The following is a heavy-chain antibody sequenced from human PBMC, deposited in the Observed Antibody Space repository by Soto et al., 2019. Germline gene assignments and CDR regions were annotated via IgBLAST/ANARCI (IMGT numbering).Heavy chain of an antibody. V-gene: IGHV5-51*01. Sequence: GESLKISCEGSEFSFSKYKIGWVRQMPGKGLEWMGIINPGDSDTRYSPSFQGQVTISADKSISTAYLQWSTLEASDTATYYCATSYYDSYYYYDGKDVWSQGTTVTVSS. CDR1: EFSFSKYK. J-gene: IGHJ6*02. CDR3: ATSYYDSYYYYDGKDV. D-gene: IGHD3-22*01. CDR2: INPGDSDT.